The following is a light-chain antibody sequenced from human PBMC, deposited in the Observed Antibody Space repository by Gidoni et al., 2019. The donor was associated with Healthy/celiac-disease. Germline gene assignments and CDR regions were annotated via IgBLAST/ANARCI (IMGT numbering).Light chain of an antibody. CDR1: QGISSY. CDR3: QQLNSYPIT. V-gene: IGKV1-9*01. J-gene: IGKJ5*01. CDR2: AAS. Sequence: DIQLTQSPSFLSASVGDRVTITCRASQGISSYLAWYQQKPGKAPKLLIYAASTLQSGFPSRFSGSGSGTEFTLTISSLQPEDFATYYCQQLNSYPITVGQGTRLGIK.